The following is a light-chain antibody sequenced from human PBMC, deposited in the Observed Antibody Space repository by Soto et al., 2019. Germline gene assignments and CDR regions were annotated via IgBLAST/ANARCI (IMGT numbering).Light chain of an antibody. J-gene: IGKJ1*01. CDR2: DAS. Sequence: DIQMTQSPSTLSASVGDRVTITCRASQSISSWLAWYQQKPGKAPKLLIFDASSLESGVPSRFSGSGSGTEFTLTISSLQPDDFATYYCQQYHSYSPWTFGQGTKVDIK. V-gene: IGKV1-5*01. CDR1: QSISSW. CDR3: QQYHSYSPWT.